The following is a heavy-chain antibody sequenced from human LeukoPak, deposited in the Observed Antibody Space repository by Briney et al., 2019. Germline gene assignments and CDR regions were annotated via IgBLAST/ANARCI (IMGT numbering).Heavy chain of an antibody. CDR1: GGTFSSYA. J-gene: IGHJ4*02. CDR2: IIPILGIA. V-gene: IGHV1-69*04. D-gene: IGHD6-6*01. CDR3: ARDPLGEYSTSYGFDY. Sequence: GASVKVSCKASGGTFSSYAISWVGQAPGQGLEGMGRIIPILGIANYAQKFQGRVTITADKSTSTAYMELSSLRSEDTAVYYCARDPLGEYSTSYGFDYWGQGTLVTVSS.